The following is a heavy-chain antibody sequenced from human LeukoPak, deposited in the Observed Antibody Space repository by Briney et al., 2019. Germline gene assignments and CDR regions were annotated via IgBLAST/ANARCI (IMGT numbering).Heavy chain of an antibody. CDR2: IYYSGST. J-gene: IGHJ5*02. CDR1: GGSISSYY. V-gene: IGHV4-59*01. D-gene: IGHD2-2*01. Sequence: PSETLSLTCAVSGGSISSYYWSWIRQPPGKGLEWIGYIYYSGSTNYNPSLKSRVTISVDTSKNQFSLKLSSVTAADTAVYYCARAGMGYCSSTSCRWFGPWGQGTLVTVSS. CDR3: ARAGMGYCSSTSCRWFGP.